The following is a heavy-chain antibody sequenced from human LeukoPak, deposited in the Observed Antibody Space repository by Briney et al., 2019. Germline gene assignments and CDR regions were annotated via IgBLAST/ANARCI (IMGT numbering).Heavy chain of an antibody. CDR1: GFTFSSYW. D-gene: IGHD6-13*01. CDR2: INSDGSST. CDR3: ARGGSQQLVPDY. Sequence: GGSLRLSCAASGFTFSSYWMHWVRQAPGKGLVWVSRINSDGSSTSYADSVKGRFTISRDNAKNTLYLQMNSLRAEDTAVYYCARGGSQQLVPDYWGQGTLVTVSS. J-gene: IGHJ4*02. V-gene: IGHV3-74*01.